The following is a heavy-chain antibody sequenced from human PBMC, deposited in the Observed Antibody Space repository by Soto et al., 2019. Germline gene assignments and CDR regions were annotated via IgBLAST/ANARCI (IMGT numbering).Heavy chain of an antibody. Sequence: SETLSLTCTVSGGSISSSSYYWGWIRQPPGKGLEWIGSIYYSGNTYYTPSLKSRVTISVDTSKNQFSLKLSSVTAADTAVYYCAREGGRYCTGGSCQVAYWGQGTLVTVS. CDR2: IYYSGNT. D-gene: IGHD2-15*01. V-gene: IGHV4-39*02. CDR3: AREGGRYCTGGSCQVAY. CDR1: GGSISSSSYY. J-gene: IGHJ4*02.